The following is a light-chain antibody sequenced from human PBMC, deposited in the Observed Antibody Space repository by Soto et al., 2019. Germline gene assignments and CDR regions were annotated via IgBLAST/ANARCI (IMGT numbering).Light chain of an antibody. CDR2: EVS. Sequence: QSVLTQPASVSGSPGQSITISCTGTTNDVGGYNYVSWYQQHPGKAPKLLIFEVSSRPSGVSNRFSGSKSGNTASLTISELQAEDEADYFCKSYPSSTSRNYVFGNGTKVTV. CDR1: TNDVGGYNY. J-gene: IGLJ1*01. CDR3: KSYPSSTSRNYV. V-gene: IGLV2-14*01.